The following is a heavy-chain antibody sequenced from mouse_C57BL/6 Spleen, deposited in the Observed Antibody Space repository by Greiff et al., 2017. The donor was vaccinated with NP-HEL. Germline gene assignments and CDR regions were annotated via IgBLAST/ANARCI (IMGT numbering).Heavy chain of an antibody. J-gene: IGHJ4*01. V-gene: IGHV14-4*01. CDR1: GFNIKDDY. Sequence: VQLQQSGAELVRPGASVKLSCTASGFNIKDDYMHWVKQRPEQGLEWIGWIDPENGDTEYASKFQGTATITADTASNTAYLQLSSLTSEDTAVYYCTPNAMDYWGQGTSVTVSS. CDR3: TPNAMDY. CDR2: IDPENGDT.